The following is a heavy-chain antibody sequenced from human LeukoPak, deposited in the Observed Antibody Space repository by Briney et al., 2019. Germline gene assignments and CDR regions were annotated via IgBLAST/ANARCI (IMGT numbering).Heavy chain of an antibody. CDR3: ARAMEGATISAFDI. CDR1: GFTFSSYG. CDR2: IWYDGSNK. V-gene: IGHV3-33*08. D-gene: IGHD1-26*01. J-gene: IGHJ3*02. Sequence: GGSLRLSCAASGFTFSSYGMHWVRQAPGKGLEWVAVIWYDGSNKYYADSVKGRFTISRDNSKNTLYLQMNSLRAEDTAVYYCARAMEGATISAFDIWGQGTMVTVSS.